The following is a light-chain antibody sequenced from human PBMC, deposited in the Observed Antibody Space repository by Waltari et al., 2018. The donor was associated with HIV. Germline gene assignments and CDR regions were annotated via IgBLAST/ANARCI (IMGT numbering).Light chain of an antibody. Sequence: QSALPQPASVSGSPGQSITLSCTGTSSYVGGYNYVSWYPQHPGKATKLMIYDVSNRPSGVSNRFSGSKSGNTASLTISGLQAEDEADYYCSSYTSSSTWVFGGGTKLTVL. CDR2: DVS. CDR3: SSYTSSSTWV. J-gene: IGLJ3*02. CDR1: SSYVGGYNY. V-gene: IGLV2-14*03.